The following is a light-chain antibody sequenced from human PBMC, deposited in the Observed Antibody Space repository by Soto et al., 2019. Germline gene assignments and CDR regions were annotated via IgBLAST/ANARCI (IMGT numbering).Light chain of an antibody. CDR3: QQYSSLPHT. CDR1: QSVTNRY. CDR2: GIS. Sequence: ESVLTQSPGTLSLSPGERATLSCRASQSVTNRYFAWYQQRPGQAPRLLIYGISNRATGIPDRFSGSGSGTDFTLTISRLEPEDFVVYYCQQYSSLPHTFGQGTKGEVK. J-gene: IGKJ2*01. V-gene: IGKV3-20*01.